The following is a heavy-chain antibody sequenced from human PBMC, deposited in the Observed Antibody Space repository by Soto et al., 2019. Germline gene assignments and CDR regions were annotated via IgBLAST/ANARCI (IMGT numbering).Heavy chain of an antibody. CDR3: ARDRRGVIFNYSYGMAV. CDR2: ISSSSSYI. V-gene: IGHV3-21*01. Sequence: PGGSLRLSCAASGFTFSSYSMNWVRQAPGKGLEWVSSISSSSSYIYYADSVKGRFTISRDNAKNSLYLQMNSLRAEDTAVYYCARDRRGVIFNYSYGMAVWRQGTTVTVSS. D-gene: IGHD3-3*01. J-gene: IGHJ6*02. CDR1: GFTFSSYS.